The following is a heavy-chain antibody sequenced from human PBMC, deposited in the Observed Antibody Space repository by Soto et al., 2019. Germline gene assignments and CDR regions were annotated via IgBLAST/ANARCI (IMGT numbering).Heavy chain of an antibody. V-gene: IGHV1-3*01. CDR2: INAGNGNT. CDR1: GYTFTSFA. J-gene: IGHJ4*02. CDR3: ARDSSTNAGIVVVPAAPRH. Sequence: ESGYTFTSFAMHWVRQAPRQRLEWMGWINAGNGNTKYSQKFQGRVTITRDTSASTAYMELSSLRSEDTAVYYCARDSSTNAGIVVVPAAPRHWGQGTLVTAPQ. D-gene: IGHD2-2*01.